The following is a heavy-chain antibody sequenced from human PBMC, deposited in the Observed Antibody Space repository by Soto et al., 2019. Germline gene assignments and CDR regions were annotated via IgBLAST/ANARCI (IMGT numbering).Heavy chain of an antibody. V-gene: IGHV1-69*02. J-gene: IGHJ3*02. CDR1: GGTFSSYT. CDR2: IIPILGIA. D-gene: IGHD2-15*01. CDR3: ASDSTMGYCSGGSCYPMNAFDI. Sequence: GASVKVSCKASGGTFSSYTISWVRQAPGQGLEWKGRIIPILGIANYAQKFQGRVTITADKSTSTAYMELSSLRSEDTAVYYCASDSTMGYCSGGSCYPMNAFDIWGQGTMVTVSS.